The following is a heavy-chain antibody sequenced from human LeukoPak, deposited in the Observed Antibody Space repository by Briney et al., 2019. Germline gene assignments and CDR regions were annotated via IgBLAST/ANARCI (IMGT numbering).Heavy chain of an antibody. J-gene: IGHJ4*02. Sequence: PGGSLRLSCAASGFTFSSYAMSWVRQAPGKGLEWVSAISGSGGSTYYADSVKGRLTISRDNSKNTLYLQMNSLRAEDTAVYYCAKAPTRSEGFDYWGQGTRVTVSS. V-gene: IGHV3-23*01. CDR2: ISGSGGST. CDR1: GFTFSSYA. CDR3: AKAPTRSEGFDY.